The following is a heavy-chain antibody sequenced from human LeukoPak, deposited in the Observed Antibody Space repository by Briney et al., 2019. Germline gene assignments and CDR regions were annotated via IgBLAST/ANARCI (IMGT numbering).Heavy chain of an antibody. D-gene: IGHD6-19*01. CDR2: IYYSGST. V-gene: IGHV4-59*01. Sequence: SQTLSLTCTVSGGSISSYYWSWIPQPPGKGLEWIGYIYYSGSTNYNPSLKRRVTISVDTTKNQFSLKLSSVSAADTAVYYCARDVSSGWSFFDYWGQGTLVTVSS. J-gene: IGHJ4*02. CDR3: ARDVSSGWSFFDY. CDR1: GGSISSYY.